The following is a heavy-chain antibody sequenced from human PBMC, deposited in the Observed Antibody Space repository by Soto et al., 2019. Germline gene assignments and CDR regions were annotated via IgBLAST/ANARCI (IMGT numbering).Heavy chain of an antibody. J-gene: IGHJ5*02. CDR1: GGSISSGDYY. Sequence: TSETLSLTCTVSGGSISSGDYYWSWIRQPPGKGLEWIGYIYYSGSTYYNPSLKSRVTISVDTSKNQFSLKLSSVTAADTAVYYCAREAMVAAKRRWFDPWGQGTLVTVSS. D-gene: IGHD2-15*01. CDR3: AREAMVAAKRRWFDP. V-gene: IGHV4-30-4*01. CDR2: IYYSGST.